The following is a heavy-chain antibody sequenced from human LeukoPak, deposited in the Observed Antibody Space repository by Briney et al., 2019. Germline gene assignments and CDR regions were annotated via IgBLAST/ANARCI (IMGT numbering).Heavy chain of an antibody. Sequence: SETLSLTCAVYGGSFSSYYWSWIRQPPGKGLEWIGYIHYSGSTDYNPSLKSRVTISADTSKNQFSLKLASVTAADTAVYYCAREKHGYNDYWGQGTLVTVSS. CDR1: GGSFSSYY. CDR2: IHYSGST. D-gene: IGHD5-24*01. CDR3: AREKHGYNDY. V-gene: IGHV4-59*01. J-gene: IGHJ4*02.